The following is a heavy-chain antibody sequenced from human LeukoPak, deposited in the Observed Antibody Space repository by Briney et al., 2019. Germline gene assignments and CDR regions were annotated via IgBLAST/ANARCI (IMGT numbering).Heavy chain of an antibody. J-gene: IGHJ3*02. CDR3: ARGSWGSVRDDAFDI. CDR2: IYTSGST. D-gene: IGHD3-16*01. CDR1: GGSISSYY. Sequence: PSETLSLTCTVSGGSISSYYWSWIRQPAGKGLEWIGRIYTSGSTNYNPSLKSRVTMSVDTSKNQFSLKLSSVTAADTAVYYCARGSWGSVRDDAFDIWGQGTMVTVSS. V-gene: IGHV4-4*07.